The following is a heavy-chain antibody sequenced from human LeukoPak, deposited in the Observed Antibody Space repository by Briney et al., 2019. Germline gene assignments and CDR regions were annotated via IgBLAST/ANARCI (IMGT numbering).Heavy chain of an antibody. V-gene: IGHV1-2*06. D-gene: IGHD2-2*01. Sequence: ASVKVSCKASGYTFTGYYMHWVRQAPGQGLEWVGRINPNSGGTNYAQKFQGRVTMTRDTSISTAYMELSRLRSDDTAVYYCARALTHRYCSSTSCLGCGDNWFDPWGQGTLVTVSS. J-gene: IGHJ5*02. CDR1: GYTFTGYY. CDR3: ARALTHRYCSSTSCLGCGDNWFDP. CDR2: INPNSGGT.